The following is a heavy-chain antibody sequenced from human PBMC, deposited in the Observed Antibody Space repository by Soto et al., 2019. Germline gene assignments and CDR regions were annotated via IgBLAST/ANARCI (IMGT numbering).Heavy chain of an antibody. D-gene: IGHD3-10*01. Sequence: GGSLRLSCAASGFTFSSYSMNWVRQAPGKGLEWVSSISSSSSYIYYADSVKGRFTISRDNAKNSLYLQMNSLRAEDTAVYYCASAYGSGDYYYYYGMDVWGQGTTVTVSS. V-gene: IGHV3-21*01. CDR3: ASAYGSGDYYYYYGMDV. J-gene: IGHJ6*02. CDR1: GFTFSSYS. CDR2: ISSSSSYI.